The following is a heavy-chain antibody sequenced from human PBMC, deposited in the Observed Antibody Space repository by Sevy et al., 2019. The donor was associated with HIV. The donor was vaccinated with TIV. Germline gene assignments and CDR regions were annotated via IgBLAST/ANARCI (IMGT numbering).Heavy chain of an antibody. CDR1: GFTFSNYW. Sequence: GGSLRLSCAASGFTFSNYWMSWVRQAPGKGLVWVSRINSDGSSTSYADSVKGRFTISRDNAKNTLYLQMNSLRAEDTAVYYCARVNGYSSGWYEYWGQGTLVTVSS. CDR3: ARVNGYSSGWYEY. CDR2: INSDGSST. J-gene: IGHJ4*02. D-gene: IGHD6-19*01. V-gene: IGHV3-74*01.